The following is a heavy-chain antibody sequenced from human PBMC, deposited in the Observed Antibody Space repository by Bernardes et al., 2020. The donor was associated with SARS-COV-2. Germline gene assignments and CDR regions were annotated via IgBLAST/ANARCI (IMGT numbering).Heavy chain of an antibody. CDR2: IKQDGREK. V-gene: IGHV3-7*01. CDR1: RFTFINYW. J-gene: IGHJ6*02. CDR3: ARGLDFGCSSSSCDRIYYYYYGMDV. D-gene: IGHD2-2*02. Sequence: GGSLRLSCAASRFTFINYWMTWVRQAPGKGLEWVANIKQDGREKYYVDSVKGRFTISRDNAKNSLYLQMNSLRAEDTAVYYCARGLDFGCSSSSCDRIYYYYYGMDVWGQGTTVTVSS.